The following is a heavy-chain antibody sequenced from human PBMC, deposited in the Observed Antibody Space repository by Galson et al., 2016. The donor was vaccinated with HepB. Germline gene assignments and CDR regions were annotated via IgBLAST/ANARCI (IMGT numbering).Heavy chain of an antibody. J-gene: IGHJ6*02. D-gene: IGHD1-1*01. Sequence: SLRLSCAASGFTFSSYSMNWVRQAPGKGLEWVSYISSSSSTIYYADSVKGRFTISRDNAKNSLYLQMNSLRDEDTAVYYWARGTYYYYYGMDVWGQGTTVTVSS. CDR1: GFTFSSYS. V-gene: IGHV3-48*02. CDR2: ISSSSSTI. CDR3: ARGTYYYYYGMDV.